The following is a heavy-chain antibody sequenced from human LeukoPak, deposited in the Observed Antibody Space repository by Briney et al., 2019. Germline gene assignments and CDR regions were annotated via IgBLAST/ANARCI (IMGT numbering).Heavy chain of an antibody. CDR2: ISSSGSTI. CDR3: ATLYDFWSGYLDY. CDR1: GFTFSDYY. J-gene: IGHJ4*02. V-gene: IGHV3-11*01. Sequence: GGSLRLSCAASGFTFSDYYMSWTRQAPGKGLEWVSYISSSGSTIYYADSVKGRFTISRDNAKNSLYLQMNSLRAEDTAVYYCATLYDFWSGYLDYWGQGTLVTVSS. D-gene: IGHD3-3*01.